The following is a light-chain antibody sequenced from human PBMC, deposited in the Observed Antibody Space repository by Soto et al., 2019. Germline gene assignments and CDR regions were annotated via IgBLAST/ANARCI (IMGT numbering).Light chain of an antibody. CDR1: QGISSY. CDR3: QQLFSYPLFT. CDR2: AAS. J-gene: IGKJ3*01. V-gene: IGKV1-9*01. Sequence: DIQLTQSPSFLSASVGDRVTITCRASQGISSYLAWYQQKPGKAPKLLIYAASTLQSGVPSRISGSGSGTEFTLTISSLQPEDFASYYCQQLFSYPLFTFGPGTKVDIK.